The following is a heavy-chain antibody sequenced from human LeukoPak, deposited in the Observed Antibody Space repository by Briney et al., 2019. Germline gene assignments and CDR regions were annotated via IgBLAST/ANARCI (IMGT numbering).Heavy chain of an antibody. J-gene: IGHJ2*01. CDR2: IYYSGST. CDR1: GGSISSSSYY. V-gene: IGHV4-39*01. D-gene: IGHD1-20*01. CDR3: ARHPYNWNPGALGWGGRFDL. Sequence: SETLSLTCTVSGGSISSSSYYCGWIRQPPGKGLERIGRIYYSGSTYYNPSLKSRVTISVDTSKNQFSLKLSSVTAADTAVYYCARHPYNWNPGALGWGGRFDLWGRGTLVTVSS.